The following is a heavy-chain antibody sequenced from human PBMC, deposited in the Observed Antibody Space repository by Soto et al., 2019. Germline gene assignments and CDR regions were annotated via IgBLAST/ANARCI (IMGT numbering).Heavy chain of an antibody. D-gene: IGHD3-10*01. CDR2: INSDGSST. Sequence: GGSLRLSCAASGFTFSSYWMHWVRQAPGKGLVWVSRINSDGSSTSYADSVKGRFTISRDNAKNTLYLQMNSLRAEDTAVYYCARDGGFGELPDNWFDPWGQGTLVTVPQ. J-gene: IGHJ5*02. CDR1: GFTFSSYW. CDR3: ARDGGFGELPDNWFDP. V-gene: IGHV3-74*01.